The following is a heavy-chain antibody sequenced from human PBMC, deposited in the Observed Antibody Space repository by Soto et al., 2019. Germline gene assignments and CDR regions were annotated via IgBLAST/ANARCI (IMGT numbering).Heavy chain of an antibody. V-gene: IGHV1-69*02. CDR2: SIPIPGIA. D-gene: IGHD2-2*01. CDR3: AMVYCRSTSWYWDY. J-gene: IGHJ4*02. CDR1: GGTFSSYT. Sequence: ASVKVSCKASGGTFSSYTINWVRTAPGQGLEWMGKSIPIPGIANYAQKFQGRVTVTTDKSTSPAHKEHRSLRTEATALYYCAMVYCRSTSWYWDYWGQGTLGSVSS.